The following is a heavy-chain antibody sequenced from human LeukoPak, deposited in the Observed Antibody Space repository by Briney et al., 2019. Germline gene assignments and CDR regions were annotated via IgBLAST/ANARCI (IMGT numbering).Heavy chain of an antibody. CDR3: ARDSNWAFDS. D-gene: IGHD1-1*01. CDR2: IKSGGGGT. V-gene: IGHV1-46*01. J-gene: IGHJ4*02. CDR1: GYSFSSNH. Sequence: ASVTVSCKASGYSFSSNHMHWVRQAPGQGLEWMGIIKSGGGGTTYAQKFQGRIALTRDTSTTTFYMDLNNLRFEDTAVYYCARDSNWAFDSWGQGTLVTVSS.